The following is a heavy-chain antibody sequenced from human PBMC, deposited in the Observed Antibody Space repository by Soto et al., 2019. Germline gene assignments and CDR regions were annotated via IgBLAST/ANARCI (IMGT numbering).Heavy chain of an antibody. D-gene: IGHD3-9*01. V-gene: IGHV1-18*01. CDR1: GYTFTTYD. CDR3: ARERRRPYYDILTGYYPFDY. J-gene: IGHJ4*02. Sequence: ASVKVSCKASGYTFTTYDIGWVRQAPGQGLEWMGWISPYNGNTNYAQNLQGRVTMTTDTSTNTAYMELRSLRSDDTAVYYCARERRRPYYDILTGYYPFDYWGQGTLVTVSS. CDR2: ISPYNGNT.